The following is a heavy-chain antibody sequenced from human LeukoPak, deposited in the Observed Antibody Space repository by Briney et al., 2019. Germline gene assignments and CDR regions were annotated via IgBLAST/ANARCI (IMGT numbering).Heavy chain of an antibody. CDR1: GYSISSGYY. Sequence: PSETLSLTCAVSGYSISSGYYWGWIRQPPRKGLEWIGSIYHSGSTYYNPSLKSRVTISVDTSKNQFSLKLSSVTAADTAVYYCARGARWSPLTYYFDYWGQGTLVTVSS. J-gene: IGHJ4*02. D-gene: IGHD4-23*01. CDR2: IYHSGST. V-gene: IGHV4-38-2*01. CDR3: ARGARWSPLTYYFDY.